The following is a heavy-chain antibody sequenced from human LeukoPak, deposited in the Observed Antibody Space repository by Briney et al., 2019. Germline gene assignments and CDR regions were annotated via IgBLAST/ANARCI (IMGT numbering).Heavy chain of an antibody. CDR1: GYTFTSYG. CDR2: ISAYNGNT. D-gene: IGHD6-19*01. Sequence: GASVKVSCKASGYTFTSYGISWVRQAPGQGLEWLGWISAYNGNTKIAQKLQGRVTMTTDTSTSTAYMELRSLRSDDTAVYYCAKADSVSIAVAGLSYFDYWGQGTLVTVSS. J-gene: IGHJ4*02. CDR3: AKADSVSIAVAGLSYFDY. V-gene: IGHV1-18*01.